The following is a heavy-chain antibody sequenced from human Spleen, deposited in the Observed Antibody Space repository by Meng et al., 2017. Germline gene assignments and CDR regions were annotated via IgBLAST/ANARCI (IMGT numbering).Heavy chain of an antibody. CDR1: GYTFTTFG. D-gene: IGHD3-10*01. Sequence: QVQVRQSGAEVKEPEPSVKVSCKASGYTFTTFGISWVRQAPGQGLEWMGWFVSNADTYPAQKFKGRVTMTRDTHTSTDFMELRSLRFDDTAVYYCARGTPGRSYSDYWGQGTLVTVSS. CDR3: ARGTPGRSYSDY. CDR2: FVSNADT. J-gene: IGHJ4*02. V-gene: IGHV1-18*01.